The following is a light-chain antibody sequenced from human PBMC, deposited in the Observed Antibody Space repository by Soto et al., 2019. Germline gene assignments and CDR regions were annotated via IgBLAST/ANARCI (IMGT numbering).Light chain of an antibody. CDR2: GAS. CDR3: QQFGSSPLT. V-gene: IGKV3-20*01. Sequence: EIVLTQSPGTLSLSPGERATLSCRASQSVSSYLAWYQQKPGQAPRLLIYGASSRATGIPDRFSGSGSGTDFTITISRLEAEDFAVYYCQQFGSSPLTFGGGTKVEIK. J-gene: IGKJ4*01. CDR1: QSVSSY.